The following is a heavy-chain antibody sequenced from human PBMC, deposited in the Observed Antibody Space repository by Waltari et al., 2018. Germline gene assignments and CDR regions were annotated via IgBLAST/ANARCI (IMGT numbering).Heavy chain of an antibody. J-gene: IGHJ5*02. Sequence: QVQLVQSGAEVKKPGSSVKVSCKASGGTFSSYAISWVRQAPGQGLEWMGGIMPIFGTENYAQKFQGRVTITADESTSTAYMELSSLRSEDTAVYYCARSTYYYDSSGPNWFDPWGQGTLVTVSS. CDR2: IMPIFGTE. V-gene: IGHV1-69*01. CDR3: ARSTYYYDSSGPNWFDP. D-gene: IGHD3-22*01. CDR1: GGTFSSYA.